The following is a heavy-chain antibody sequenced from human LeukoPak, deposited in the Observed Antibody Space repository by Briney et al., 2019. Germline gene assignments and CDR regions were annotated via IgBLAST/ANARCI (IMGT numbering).Heavy chain of an antibody. V-gene: IGHV1-69*06. CDR1: GGTFSSYT. J-gene: IGHJ4*02. CDR2: IIPIFGTT. D-gene: IGHD1-26*01. Sequence: GASVTVSCKASGGTFSSYTISWGRQAPGQGLEWMGGIIPIFGTTNYAQKFQGRVTITADKSTTTTYMQLSSLRAEDTAVYYCARVGVTFLYYFDSWGQGTLVTVSS. CDR3: ARVGVTFLYYFDS.